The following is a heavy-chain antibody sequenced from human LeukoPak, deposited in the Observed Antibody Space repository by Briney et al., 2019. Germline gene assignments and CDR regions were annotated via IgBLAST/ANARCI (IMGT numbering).Heavy chain of an antibody. V-gene: IGHV4-59*01. CDR3: ARETRDHFDY. CDR1: GGSISSYY. D-gene: IGHD1-14*01. CDR2: IYYSGST. J-gene: IGHJ4*02. Sequence: SETLSLTCTVSGGSISSYYWSWIRQPPGKGLEWIGYIYYSGSTNYNPSLKSRVTISVDTSMNQFSLKLSSVTAADTAVYYCARETRDHFDYWGQGTLVTVSS.